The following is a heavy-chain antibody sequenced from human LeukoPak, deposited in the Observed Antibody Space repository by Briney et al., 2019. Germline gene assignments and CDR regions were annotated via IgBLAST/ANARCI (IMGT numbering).Heavy chain of an antibody. Sequence: SGPALVKPTQTLTLTCTFFGFSLSTSGMCVSWIRQPPGKALEWLARIDWDDDKYYSTSLKTRLTISKDTSKNQVVLTMTNMDPVDTATYYCARTAEGYYYDSSGLFDYWGQGTLVTVSS. CDR2: IDWDDDK. D-gene: IGHD3-22*01. CDR1: GFSLSTSGMC. CDR3: ARTAEGYYYDSSGLFDY. V-gene: IGHV2-70*11. J-gene: IGHJ4*02.